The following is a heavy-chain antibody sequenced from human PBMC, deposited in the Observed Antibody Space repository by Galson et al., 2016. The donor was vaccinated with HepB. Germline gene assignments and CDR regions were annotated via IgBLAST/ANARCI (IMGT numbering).Heavy chain of an antibody. CDR3: TRWELPPPLNYYDSSGYHYDY. J-gene: IGHJ4*02. V-gene: IGHV3-49*03. D-gene: IGHD3-22*01. Sequence: SLRLSCAASGFTFGDYAMSWFRQAPGKGLEWVSFIRNNAFRGTPEYAASVKDRLTIPRDDSKNTAYLQMSSLKTEDTAVYYCTRWELPPPLNYYDSSGYHYDYWGQGTLVTVSS. CDR1: GFTFGDYA. CDR2: IRNNAFRGTP.